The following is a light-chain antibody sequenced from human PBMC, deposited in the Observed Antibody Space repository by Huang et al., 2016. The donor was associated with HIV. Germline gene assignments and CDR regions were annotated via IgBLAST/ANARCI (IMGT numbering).Light chain of an antibody. Sequence: DIQMTQSPSSLSASVVDRVTISCRASQSISTYLNWYQTKAVKAPKLLIFYSSTLETGVPARCSGVGSGTDFTLTINTLQPDDFAVHYCQQSFNTPLTFGGGTNVEIK. CDR3: QQSFNTPLT. J-gene: IGKJ4*01. V-gene: IGKV1-39*01. CDR2: YSS. CDR1: QSISTY.